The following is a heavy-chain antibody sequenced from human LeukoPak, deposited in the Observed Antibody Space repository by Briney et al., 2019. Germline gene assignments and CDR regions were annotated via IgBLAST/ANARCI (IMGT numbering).Heavy chain of an antibody. J-gene: IGHJ4*02. Sequence: PGGSLRLSCAASGFTFYECWLSWVRQAPGKGLEWVANVNQDGSTKLYVDSVKGRFTISRDNAKNTLYLQMNSLRAEDTAVYYCATSDAGTPSLWGQGTLVTVSS. V-gene: IGHV3-7*01. CDR2: VNQDGSTK. CDR3: ATSDAGTPSL. D-gene: IGHD1-7*01. CDR1: GFTFYECW.